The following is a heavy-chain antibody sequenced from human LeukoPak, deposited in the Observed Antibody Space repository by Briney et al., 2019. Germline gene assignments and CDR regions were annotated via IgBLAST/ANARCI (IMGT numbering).Heavy chain of an antibody. CDR1: GGTFSSYA. CDR2: IIPIFGTA. D-gene: IGHD4-17*01. V-gene: IGHV1-69*06. CDR3: ATDRLSSHGDRYYYYYGMDV. Sequence: SVKVSCKASGGTFSSYAISWVRQALGQGLEWMGGIIPIFGTAIYAQKFQGRVTMTEDTSTDTAYMELSSLRSEDTAVYYCATDRLSSHGDRYYYYYGMDVWGQGTTVTVSS. J-gene: IGHJ6*02.